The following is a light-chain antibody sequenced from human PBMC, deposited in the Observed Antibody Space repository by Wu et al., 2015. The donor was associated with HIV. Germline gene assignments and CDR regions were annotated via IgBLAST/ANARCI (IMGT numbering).Light chain of an antibody. V-gene: IGKV1-27*01. CDR2: AAS. Sequence: DIQMTQSPSSLSASVGDRVTITCRASQGISNFLAWYQQKPGKPPKVLIYAASTLQSGVPSRFSGSGSGTDFTLTISSLQPEDVATYYCQQYNALSTFGQGTKVEI. CDR3: QQYNALST. CDR1: QGISNF. J-gene: IGKJ1*01.